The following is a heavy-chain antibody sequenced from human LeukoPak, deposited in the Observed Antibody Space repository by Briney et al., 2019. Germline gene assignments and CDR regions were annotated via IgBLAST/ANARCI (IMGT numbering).Heavy chain of an antibody. CDR3: AKDRGYSGSSIFDY. Sequence: PGGSLRLSCTASGFTFSTYEMNWVRQAPGKGLEWISYISGSGSSIFYADSLQGRFTVSRDNAKNSVYLQMNSLRAEDTAVYYCAKDRGYSGSSIFDYWGQGTLVTVSS. D-gene: IGHD1-26*01. CDR1: GFTFSTYE. J-gene: IGHJ4*02. V-gene: IGHV3-48*03. CDR2: ISGSGSSI.